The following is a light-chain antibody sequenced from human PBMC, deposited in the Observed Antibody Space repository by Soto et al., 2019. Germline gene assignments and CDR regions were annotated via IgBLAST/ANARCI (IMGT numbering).Light chain of an antibody. CDR2: DAS. V-gene: IGKV3-11*01. J-gene: IGKJ2*01. CDR3: QHRSNWPRGT. CDR1: QSVGSY. Sequence: EIVLTQSPATLSLSPGERATLSCRASQSVGSYLGWYQHKPGQAPRLIIYDASNRAPGIPARFSGSGSGTYFTRTISSLEPEDFEVYYGQHRSNWPRGTCGQGTKLESK.